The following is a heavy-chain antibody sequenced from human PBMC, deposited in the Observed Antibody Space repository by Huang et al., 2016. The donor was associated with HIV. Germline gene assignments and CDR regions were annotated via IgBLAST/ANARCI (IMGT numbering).Heavy chain of an antibody. V-gene: IGHV4-34*01. J-gene: IGHJ4*02. D-gene: IGHD3-16*01. Sequence: QVQLHQWGAGLLKPSETLSLTCAVYGGSFSGPNWTWIRQTPGKGLEWIGEINHSGRTNYTSSLKMRVTISLDTSKNQFSLRVRSVTAADTAVYYCARGRGDARGFLGLDFWGQGTLVTVSS. CDR3: ARGRGDARGFLGLDF. CDR1: GGSFSGPN. CDR2: INHSGRT.